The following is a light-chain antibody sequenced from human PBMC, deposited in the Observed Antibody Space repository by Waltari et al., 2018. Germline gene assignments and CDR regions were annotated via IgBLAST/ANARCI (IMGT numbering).Light chain of an antibody. CDR2: DAS. J-gene: IGKJ1*01. CDR3: QKYERLPAT. Sequence: ETATLSCRASQSVSRALVWYQQKPGQAPRLLIYDASRRAPGIPDRFSGSGSGTDFSLTISRLEPEDFAVYYCQKYERLPATFGQGTKVEIK. CDR1: QSVSRA. V-gene: IGKV3-20*01.